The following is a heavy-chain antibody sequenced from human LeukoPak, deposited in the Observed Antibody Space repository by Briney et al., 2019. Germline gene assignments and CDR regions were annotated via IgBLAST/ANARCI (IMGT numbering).Heavy chain of an antibody. CDR3: GRVVYSGYVIY. V-gene: IGHV4-30-4*01. J-gene: IGHJ4*02. Sequence: PSETLSLTCTVSGGSISSGDYYWSWIRQPPGKGLEWIGYIYYSGSTYYNPPLKSRLTISVNTSKNQFSLRLSSVTAADTAVYYCGRVVYSGYVIYWGQGTLVTVSS. D-gene: IGHD5-12*01. CDR1: GGSISSGDYY. CDR2: IYYSGST.